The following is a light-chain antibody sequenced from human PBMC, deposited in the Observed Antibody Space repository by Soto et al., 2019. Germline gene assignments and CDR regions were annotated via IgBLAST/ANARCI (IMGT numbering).Light chain of an antibody. J-gene: IGLJ3*02. V-gene: IGLV1-44*01. CDR1: GSNIGSNT. CDR2: TND. Sequence: QSVLTQPPSASGTPGQRVTISCSGSGSNIGSNTVNWYQHLPGTAPKVLIKTNDQRPSGVPDRFSGSKSGTSASLAISGLQSDDEADYYCATWDDNLNGPVFGGGTKVTVL. CDR3: ATWDDNLNGPV.